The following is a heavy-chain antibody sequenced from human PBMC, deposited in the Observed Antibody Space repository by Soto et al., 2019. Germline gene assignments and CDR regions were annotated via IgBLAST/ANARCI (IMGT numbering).Heavy chain of an antibody. CDR2: INAGNGNT. CDR3: ARGSCSSTSCYEYNWFDP. CDR1: GYTFTSYA. D-gene: IGHD2-2*01. V-gene: IGHV1-3*01. J-gene: IGHJ5*02. Sequence: QVQLVQSGAEVKKPGASVKVSCKASGYTFTSYAMHWVRQAPGQRLEWMGWINAGNGNTKYSQKFQGRVTITRDTDAGTAYIELSSLRSEGTAVYYCARGSCSSTSCYEYNWFDPWGQGTLVTVSS.